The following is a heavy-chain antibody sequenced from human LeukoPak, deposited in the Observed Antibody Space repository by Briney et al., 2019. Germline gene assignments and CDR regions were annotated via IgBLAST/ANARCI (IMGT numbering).Heavy chain of an antibody. J-gene: IGHJ4*02. D-gene: IGHD3-3*01. CDR3: ARDQVYYDFWSAN. CDR1: GFTFGDYS. V-gene: IGHV3-49*04. CDR2: IRSKAHGGTT. Sequence: AGGSLRLSCTGSGFTFGDYSMNWVRQAPGKGLEWVAFIRSKAHGGTTEYAASVKGRFTFSRDDSRSVAYLQMNNLRTEDTAVYYCARDQVYYDFWSANWGQGTLVTVSS.